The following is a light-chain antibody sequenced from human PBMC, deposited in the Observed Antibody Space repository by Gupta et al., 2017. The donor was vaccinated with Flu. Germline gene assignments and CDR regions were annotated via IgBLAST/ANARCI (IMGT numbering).Light chain of an antibody. J-gene: IGKJ2*01. Sequence: DIQMTQSPSSLSASVGDRVTITCRASQSISSYLNWYQQKPGKAPKLLIYAASSLQSGVPSRFSGSGSGTDFTLTISSLQPEDFATYYCQQSDSTPLTFSQGTKLEIK. V-gene: IGKV1-39*01. CDR1: QSISSY. CDR3: QQSDSTPLT. CDR2: AAS.